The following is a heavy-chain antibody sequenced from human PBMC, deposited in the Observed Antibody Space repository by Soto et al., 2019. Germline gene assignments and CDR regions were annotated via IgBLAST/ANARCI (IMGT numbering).Heavy chain of an antibody. CDR1: GFTFSSYS. J-gene: IGHJ5*02. V-gene: IGHV3-21*01. D-gene: IGHD2-15*01. Sequence: GGYLRLSCAASGFTFSSYSMNWVRQAPGKGLEWVSSISSSSSYIYYADSVKGRFTISRDNAKNSLYLQMNSLRAEDTAVYYCAREDIVVVVAATGGGKIRRWSDPWGQGTLVTVSS. CDR3: AREDIVVVVAATGGGKIRRWSDP. CDR2: ISSSSSYI.